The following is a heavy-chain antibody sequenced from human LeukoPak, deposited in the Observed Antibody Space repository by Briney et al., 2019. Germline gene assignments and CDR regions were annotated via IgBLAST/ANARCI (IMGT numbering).Heavy chain of an antibody. Sequence: PGGSLRLSCAASGFTFSSYEMNWVRQAPGKGLEWVSYISSSGSTIYYADSVKGRFTISRDNAKNSLYLQMNSLRAEDTAVYYCARDQYGYSYGYDYFDYWGQGTLVTVSS. CDR1: GFTFSSYE. CDR3: ARDQYGYSYGYDYFDY. J-gene: IGHJ4*02. V-gene: IGHV3-48*03. D-gene: IGHD5-18*01. CDR2: ISSSGSTI.